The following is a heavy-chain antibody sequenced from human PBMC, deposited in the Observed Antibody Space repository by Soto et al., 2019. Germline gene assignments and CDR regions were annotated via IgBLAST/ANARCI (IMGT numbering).Heavy chain of an antibody. V-gene: IGHV4-34*01. Sequence: KPSETLSLTCAVYGGSFSGYYWSWIRQPPGKGLEWIGEINHSGSTNYNPSLKSRVTISVDTSKNQFSLKLSSVTAADTAVYYCARGRSRIGSGSYYPLWGQGTLGTVSS. CDR2: INHSGST. J-gene: IGHJ4*02. CDR3: ARGRSRIGSGSYYPL. D-gene: IGHD3-10*01. CDR1: GGSFSGYY.